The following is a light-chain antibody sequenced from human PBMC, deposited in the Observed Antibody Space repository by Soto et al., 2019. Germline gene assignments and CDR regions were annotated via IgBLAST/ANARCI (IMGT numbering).Light chain of an antibody. J-gene: IGLJ2*01. V-gene: IGLV2-14*01. CDR3: SSYTSSSTL. CDR2: EVS. Sequence: QSVLTQPASVSGSPGQSITISCTGTSSDIGGHNYVSWYQHHPGKAPKLIIYEVSNRPSGVSNRFSGSKSGNTASLTISGLQAEDEADYYCSSYTSSSTLFGGGTKLTVL. CDR1: SSDIGGHNY.